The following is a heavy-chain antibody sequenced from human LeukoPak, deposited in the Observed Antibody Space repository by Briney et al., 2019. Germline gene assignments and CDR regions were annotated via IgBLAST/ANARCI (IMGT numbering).Heavy chain of an antibody. CDR1: GYTFAGNY. V-gene: IGHV1-2*02. Sequence: GASVKVSCKASGYTFAGNYMHWVRQAPGQGLEWMGWINPNSGDTKFAQKFQGRVTMTRDTSISTAYMELSRLRSDDTAVYYCARGPQISLYFQYWGQGTLVTVSS. CDR3: ARGPQISLYFQY. J-gene: IGHJ1*01. CDR2: INPNSGDT. D-gene: IGHD2-15*01.